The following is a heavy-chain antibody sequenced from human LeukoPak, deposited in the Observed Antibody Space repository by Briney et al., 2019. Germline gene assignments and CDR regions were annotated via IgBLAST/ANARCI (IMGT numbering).Heavy chain of an antibody. J-gene: IGHJ4*02. Sequence: PGGSLRLSCAASGFTFSSYAMSWVRQAPGKGLEWIGEINHSGSTNYNPSLKSRVTISVDTSKNQFSLKLSSVTAADTAVYYCARAWYYYDSSGYYPFDYWGQGTLVTVSS. V-gene: IGHV4-34*01. CDR3: ARAWYYYDSSGYYPFDY. D-gene: IGHD3-22*01. CDR1: GFTFSSYA. CDR2: INHSGST.